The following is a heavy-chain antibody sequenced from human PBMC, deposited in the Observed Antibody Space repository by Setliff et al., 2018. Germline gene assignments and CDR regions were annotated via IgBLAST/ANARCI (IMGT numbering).Heavy chain of an antibody. D-gene: IGHD1-26*01. J-gene: IGHJ4*02. CDR2: IYTSGST. Sequence: SETLSLTCTVSGGSVSSRNYYWTWIRQPAGKGLEWIGRIYTSGSTDYDPSLQSRVTISVATSKNQFSLNLSSVTAADTAVCYCAREFAYTIGYYVAETFDSWGQGTLVTVSS. CDR3: AREFAYTIGYYVAETFDS. V-gene: IGHV4-61*02. CDR1: GGSVSSRNYY.